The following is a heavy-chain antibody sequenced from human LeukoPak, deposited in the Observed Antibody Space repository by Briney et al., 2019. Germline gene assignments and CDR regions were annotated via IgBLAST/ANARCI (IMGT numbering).Heavy chain of an antibody. V-gene: IGHV1-69*13. CDR3: ARGTEANWGSFDY. D-gene: IGHD7-27*01. CDR1: GGTFRSYA. J-gene: IGHJ4*02. CDR2: IIPIFGTA. Sequence: SVKVSCKASGGTFRSYAISWVRQAPGQGLEWMGGIIPIFGTANYAQKFQGRVTITADESTSTAYMELSSLRSEDTAVYYCARGTEANWGSFDYWGQGTLVTVSS.